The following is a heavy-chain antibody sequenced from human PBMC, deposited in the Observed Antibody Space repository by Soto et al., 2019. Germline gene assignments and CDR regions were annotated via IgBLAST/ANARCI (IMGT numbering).Heavy chain of an antibody. V-gene: IGHV4-4*07. CDR3: ARGSSSYCNLFEC. CDR2: IYISGST. J-gene: IGHJ4*02. D-gene: IGHD3-22*01. CDR1: GGSNSSVY. Sequence: SETLSLTCTVSGGSNSSVYWSWIRQPAGKELEWIGRIYISGSTNYNPSLKSRVTMSMDTSKNQLSLKLASVTAANTAVYYGARGSSSYCNLFECWGQGSMVTVSS.